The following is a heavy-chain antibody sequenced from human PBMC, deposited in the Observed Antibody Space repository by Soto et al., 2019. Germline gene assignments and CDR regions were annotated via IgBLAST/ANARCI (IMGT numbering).Heavy chain of an antibody. J-gene: IGHJ4*02. CDR3: AITLAARLHYYFFDY. Sequence: QVQLVQSGAEVIKPGSSVKVSCKASGGTFNTYGISWVRQAPGQGLEWMGGIVPFFGLSNNAQKFQGRVTISADESTTTAYMELSSLRSDDTAVYYGAITLAARLHYYFFDYWGQGTLVTVSS. V-gene: IGHV1-69*01. CDR1: GGTFNTYG. D-gene: IGHD6-6*01. CDR2: IVPFFGLS.